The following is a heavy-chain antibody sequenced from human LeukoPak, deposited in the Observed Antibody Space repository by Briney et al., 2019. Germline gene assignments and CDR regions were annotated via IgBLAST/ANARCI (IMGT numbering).Heavy chain of an antibody. Sequence: PGGSLRLSCEASGFTFSDNYMTWIRQAPGKGLEWVSYISASGDALFYADSVKGRFTISRDNAKNSLFLQIDSLRAEDTAVYYCARLKYYYDRGGYPGGLDVWGQGTTVSVSS. V-gene: IGHV3-11*01. J-gene: IGHJ6*02. CDR2: ISASGDAL. CDR1: GFTFSDNY. D-gene: IGHD3-22*01. CDR3: ARLKYYYDRGGYPGGLDV.